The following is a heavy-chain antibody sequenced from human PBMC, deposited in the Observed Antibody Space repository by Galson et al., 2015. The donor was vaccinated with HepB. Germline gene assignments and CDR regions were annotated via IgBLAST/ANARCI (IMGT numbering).Heavy chain of an antibody. CDR3: TTIWSSGSYGHDY. V-gene: IGHV3-15*01. J-gene: IGHJ4*02. D-gene: IGHD1-26*01. CDR1: GFTFSNAW. CDR2: IKSKTDGGTT. Sequence: SLRLSCAASGFTFSNAWMSWVRQAPGKGLEWVGRIKSKTDGGTTDYAAPVKGRFTISRDDSKNTLYLQMNSLKTEDTAVYYCTTIWSSGSYGHDYWGQGTLVTVSS.